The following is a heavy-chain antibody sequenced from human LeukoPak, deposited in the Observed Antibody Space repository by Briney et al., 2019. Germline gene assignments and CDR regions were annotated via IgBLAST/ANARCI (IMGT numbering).Heavy chain of an antibody. Sequence: PSETLSLTCTVSGGSISSYYWSWIRQPPGKGLEWIGYIYYSGSTNYNPSLKSRVTISVDTSKNQFSLKLSSVTAADTAVYYCATNRYGAFDYWGQGTLATVSS. CDR3: ATNRYGAFDY. D-gene: IGHD5-18*01. CDR1: GGSISSYY. CDR2: IYYSGST. V-gene: IGHV4-59*01. J-gene: IGHJ4*02.